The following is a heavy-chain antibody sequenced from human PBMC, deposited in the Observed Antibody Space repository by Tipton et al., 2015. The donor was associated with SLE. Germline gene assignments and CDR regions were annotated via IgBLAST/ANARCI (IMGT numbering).Heavy chain of an antibody. CDR2: IYYSGST. J-gene: IGHJ4*02. CDR1: GGSISSGGYY. V-gene: IGHV4-31*03. Sequence: TLSLTCTVSGGSISSGGYYWSWIRQHPGKGLEWIGYIYYSGSTYYNPSLKSRVTISVDTSKNQFSLKLSSVTAADTAVYYCAIFSRDGYNPEDYWGQGTLVTVSS. D-gene: IGHD5-24*01. CDR3: AIFSRDGYNPEDY.